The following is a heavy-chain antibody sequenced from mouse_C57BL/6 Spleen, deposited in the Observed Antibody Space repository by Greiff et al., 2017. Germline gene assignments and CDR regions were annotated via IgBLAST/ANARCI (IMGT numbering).Heavy chain of an antibody. CDR1: GYTFTDYY. Sequence: EVQLQQSGPELVKPGASVKISCKASGYTFTDYYMNWVKQSHGKSLEWIGDINPNNGGTSYNQKFKGKATLTVDKSSSTAYMELRSLTSEDSAVYYGAREGNYGGFAYWGQGTLVTVSS. CDR2: INPNNGGT. CDR3: AREGNYGGFAY. J-gene: IGHJ3*01. V-gene: IGHV1-26*01. D-gene: IGHD2-1*01.